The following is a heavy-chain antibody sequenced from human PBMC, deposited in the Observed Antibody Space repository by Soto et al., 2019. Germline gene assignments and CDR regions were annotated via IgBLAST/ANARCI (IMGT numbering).Heavy chain of an antibody. CDR3: ARDLNWGFDY. CDR2: ISKSSGTK. D-gene: IGHD7-27*01. J-gene: IGHJ4*02. Sequence: PGGSLRLSCAASGLTFSDYTMNWVRQAPGKGLEWVSYISKSSGTKSYADSVKGRFTISRDNAKNSLFLQMNTLRDEDTALYYCARDLNWGFDYWGQGTLVTVSS. V-gene: IGHV3-48*02. CDR1: GLTFSDYT.